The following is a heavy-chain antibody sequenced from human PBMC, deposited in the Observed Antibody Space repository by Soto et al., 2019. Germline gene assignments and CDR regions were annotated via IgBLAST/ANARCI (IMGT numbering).Heavy chain of an antibody. CDR2: ISSSGSTI. D-gene: IGHD6-19*01. CDR3: ARALAVAGGIDAFDI. J-gene: IGHJ3*02. V-gene: IGHV3-11*01. CDR1: GFTFSDYY. Sequence: QVQLVESGGGLVKPGGSRRLSCAASGFTFSDYYRGWIRQAPGKGLEGVSYISSSGSTIYYADSVKGRFTISRDNAKNSLYLQMNSLRAEDTAVYYCARALAVAGGIDAFDIWGQGTMVTVSS.